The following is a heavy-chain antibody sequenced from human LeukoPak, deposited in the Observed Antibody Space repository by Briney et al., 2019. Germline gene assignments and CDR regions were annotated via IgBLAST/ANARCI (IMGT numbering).Heavy chain of an antibody. Sequence: WXXQPPGKGLEWIGEINHSGNTSYNSSLKSRLTISLDPSKSQFSLRLTSVTAADTAVYYCARRGATVSSWGQGTLVTVSS. V-gene: IGHV4-34*01. D-gene: IGHD1-26*01. CDR3: ARRGATVSS. J-gene: IGHJ4*02. CDR2: INHSGNT.